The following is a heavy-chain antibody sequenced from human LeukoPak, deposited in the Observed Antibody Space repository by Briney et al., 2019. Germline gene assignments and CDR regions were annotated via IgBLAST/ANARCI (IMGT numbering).Heavy chain of an antibody. D-gene: IGHD3-16*01. CDR2: IYYTGGA. CDR3: ARGSITVVPAFDI. CDR1: GGSISTCY. Sequence: PSETLSLTCTVSGGSISTCYWSWIRQPPGKGLEWIGCIYYTGGANYNPSLKSRGTISVDTSKNQFSLKLTSVTAADTAVYYCARGSITVVPAFDIWGQGTMFTVSS. V-gene: IGHV4-59*12. J-gene: IGHJ3*02.